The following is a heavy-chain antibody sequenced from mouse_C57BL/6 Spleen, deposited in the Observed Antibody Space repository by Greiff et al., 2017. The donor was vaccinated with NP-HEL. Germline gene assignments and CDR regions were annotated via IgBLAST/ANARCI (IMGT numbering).Heavy chain of an antibody. V-gene: IGHV1-64*01. D-gene: IGHD2-2*01. CDR3: ARGLSTMVTTAWFAY. Sequence: VQLQQPGAELVKPGASVKLSCKASGYTFTSYWMHWVKQRPGQGLEWIGMIHPNSGSTNYNEKFKSKATLTVDKSSSTAYMQLSSLTSEDSAVYYCARGLSTMVTTAWFAYWGQGTLVTVSA. J-gene: IGHJ3*01. CDR1: GYTFTSYW. CDR2: IHPNSGST.